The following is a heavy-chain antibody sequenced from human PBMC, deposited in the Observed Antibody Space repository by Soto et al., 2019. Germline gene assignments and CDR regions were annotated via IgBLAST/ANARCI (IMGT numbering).Heavy chain of an antibody. CDR3: ARGDIVATISFDP. CDR1: GGSISSYC. Sequence: SETLSLTCTVSGGSISSYCWSWIRQPPGKGLEWIGYIYYSGSTNYNPSLKSRVTISVDTSKNQFSLKLSSVTAADTAVYYCARGDIVATISFDPWGQGTLVTVSS. D-gene: IGHD5-12*01. V-gene: IGHV4-59*01. CDR2: IYYSGST. J-gene: IGHJ5*02.